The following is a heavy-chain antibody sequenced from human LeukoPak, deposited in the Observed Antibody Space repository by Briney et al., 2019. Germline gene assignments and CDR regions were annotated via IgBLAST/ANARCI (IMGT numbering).Heavy chain of an antibody. CDR1: GGTFSSYA. CDR2: IIPIFGTA. D-gene: IGHD3-3*01. Sequence: ASVKVSCKASGGTFSSYAIGWVRQAPGQGLEWMGGIIPIFGTANYAQKFQGRVTITTDESTSTAYMELSSLRSEDTAVYYCARSLPYDFWSGYYMARYYYMDVWGKGTTVTVSS. V-gene: IGHV1-69*05. CDR3: ARSLPYDFWSGYYMARYYYMDV. J-gene: IGHJ6*03.